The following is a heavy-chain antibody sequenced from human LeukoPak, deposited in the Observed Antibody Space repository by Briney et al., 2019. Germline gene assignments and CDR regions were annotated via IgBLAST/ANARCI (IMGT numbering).Heavy chain of an antibody. J-gene: IGHJ6*02. CDR2: ISGSGGST. V-gene: IGHV3-23*01. D-gene: IGHD3-22*01. CDR1: GFTFSSYA. CDR3: ATYEGIPADYYYGMDV. Sequence: GGSLRLSCAASGFTFSSYAMSWVRQAPGKGLEWVSAISGSGGSTYYADSVKGRFTISRDNSKNTLYLQMNSLRAEDTAVYYCATYEGIPADYYYGMDVWGQGTTVTVSS.